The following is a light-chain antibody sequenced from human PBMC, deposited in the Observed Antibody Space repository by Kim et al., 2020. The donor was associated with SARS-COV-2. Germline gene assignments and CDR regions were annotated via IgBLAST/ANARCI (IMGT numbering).Light chain of an antibody. CDR2: RDN. CDR1: KLGNKS. J-gene: IGLJ1*01. CDR3: QAWDSSIYV. Sequence: SVSPGQTSSITCLVDKLGNKSASWYQQNPGLSPVVVIFRDNRRPSGIPERFSGSNSGNTATLTSSGTQAMDEADYYCQAWDSSIYVFGTGTKVTVL. V-gene: IGLV3-1*01.